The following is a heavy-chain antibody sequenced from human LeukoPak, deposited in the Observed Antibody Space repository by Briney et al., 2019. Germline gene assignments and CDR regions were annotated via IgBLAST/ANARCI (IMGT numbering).Heavy chain of an antibody. D-gene: IGHD6-19*01. J-gene: IGHJ4*02. CDR3: AKQALTYSSSDRDY. Sequence: GGSLRLSCAASGFTFSSYAMSWVRQAPGKGLEWVSAISNSGGGTYYADSVKGRFTISRDNSKNTLYLQMKSLRAEDTAIYYCAKQALTYSSSDRDYWGQGALVTVSS. CDR2: ISNSGGGT. V-gene: IGHV3-23*01. CDR1: GFTFSSYA.